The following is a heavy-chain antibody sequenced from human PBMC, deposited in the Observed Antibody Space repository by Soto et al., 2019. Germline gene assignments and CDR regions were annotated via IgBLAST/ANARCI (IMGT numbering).Heavy chain of an antibody. V-gene: IGHV4-31*03. CDR3: ARDADYGGSRGGMDV. J-gene: IGHJ6*02. D-gene: IGHD4-17*01. CDR2: IYYSGST. Sequence: QVRLEESGPGLVKPSETLSLICSVSGGSVNNADYFWSWIRHHPENGLEWIGYIYYSGSTRYNPSFKTRATLSIDTAKNQLSLGLNSVTLADTAVYFCARDADYGGSRGGMDVWGRGTTVTVSS. CDR1: GGSVNNADYF.